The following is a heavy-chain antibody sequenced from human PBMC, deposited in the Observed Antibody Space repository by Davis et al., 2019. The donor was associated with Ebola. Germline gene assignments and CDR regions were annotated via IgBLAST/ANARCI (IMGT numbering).Heavy chain of an antibody. V-gene: IGHV3-7*01. CDR2: IKQDGSEK. Sequence: PGGSLRLSCAASGFTFSSYWMSWVRQAPGKGLEWVANIKQDGSEKYYVDSVKGRFTISRDNAKNSLYLQMNSLRAEDTAVYYCARATTTYYYDSSGYYSFYYFDYWGQGTLVTVSS. D-gene: IGHD3-22*01. CDR3: ARATTTYYYDSSGYYSFYYFDY. CDR1: GFTFSSYW. J-gene: IGHJ4*02.